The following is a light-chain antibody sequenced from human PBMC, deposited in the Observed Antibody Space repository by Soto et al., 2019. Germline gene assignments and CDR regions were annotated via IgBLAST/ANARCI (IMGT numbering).Light chain of an antibody. V-gene: IGKV1-33*01. CDR2: DAS. CDR1: QDINND. Sequence: DIQMTQSPSSLSASVGDRVTITCQASQDINNDLNWYQQKPGKAPKLLIYDASNLETGVPSRFSGSGSGTDFTFTISSLQPADIATYYCQQYDHPPAFGQGTRLEIK. CDR3: QQYDHPPA. J-gene: IGKJ5*01.